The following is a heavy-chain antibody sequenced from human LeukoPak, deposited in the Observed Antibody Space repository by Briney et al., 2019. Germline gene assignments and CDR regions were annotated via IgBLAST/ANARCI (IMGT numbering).Heavy chain of an antibody. J-gene: IGHJ4*02. CDR1: GDSVSSNSVA. CDR2: TYYRSRWYN. V-gene: IGHV6-1*01. CDR3: ARGLQPMVRDPTMSN. D-gene: IGHD3-10*01. Sequence: SQTLSLTCAISGDSVSSNSVAWNWIRQSPSRGLEWLGRTYYRSRWYNDYAVSVKSRITINPDTSKNQFSLQLNPVTPEDTAVYYCARGLQPMVRDPTMSNWGQGTLVTVSS.